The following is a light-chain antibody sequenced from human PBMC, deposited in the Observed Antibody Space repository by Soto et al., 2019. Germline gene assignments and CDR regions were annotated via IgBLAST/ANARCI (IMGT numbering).Light chain of an antibody. CDR3: QQYKSYSRT. CDR2: KPS. Sequence: DIQMTQYPSTLSASVGDRVTITCRASQSISSWLAWYQQKPGKAPKLLIYKPSSLESGVPSSFSGSGSGTEFTLTISSLQPDDFATYYCQQYKSYSRTFGEGTKVELK. V-gene: IGKV1-5*03. CDR1: QSISSW. J-gene: IGKJ1*01.